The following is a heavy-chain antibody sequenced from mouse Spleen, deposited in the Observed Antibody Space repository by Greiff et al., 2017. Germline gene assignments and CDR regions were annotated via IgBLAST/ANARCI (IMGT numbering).Heavy chain of an antibody. CDR1: GYTFSSYW. V-gene: IGHV1-9*01. CDR3: ARLGLLRLYAMDY. J-gene: IGHJ4*01. D-gene: IGHD2-3*01. CDR2: ILPGSGST. Sequence: VQLQQSGAELMKPGSSVKISCKATGYTFSSYWIEWVKQRPGHGLEWIGEILPGSGSTNYNEKFKGKATFTADTSSNTAYMQLSSLTSEDSAVYYCARLGLLRLYAMDYWGQGTSVTVSS.